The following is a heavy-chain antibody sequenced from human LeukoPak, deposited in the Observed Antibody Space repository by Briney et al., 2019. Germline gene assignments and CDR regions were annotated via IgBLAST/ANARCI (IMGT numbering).Heavy chain of an antibody. V-gene: IGHV3-23*01. Sequence: GGTLRLSCGASGFTSSSYGMTWVRQAPGKGLEWVSAISGSGGSTYYADSVKGRFTISRDNSKNTLYLQMNSLRAEDTAVYYCAKDQTKDPSIGDYWGQGTLVTVSS. CDR2: ISGSGGST. CDR1: GFTSSSYG. CDR3: AKDQTKDPSIGDY. J-gene: IGHJ4*02. D-gene: IGHD1-14*01.